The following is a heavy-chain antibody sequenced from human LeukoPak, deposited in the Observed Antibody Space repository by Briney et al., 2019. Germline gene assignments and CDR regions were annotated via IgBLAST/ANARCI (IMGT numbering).Heavy chain of an antibody. Sequence: SETLSLTCTVSGGSVSSGTYYWYWIRQPPGKGLEWIGYIHYSGSTNYNPSLKTRVTISVDTFKNQFSLKLSSVTAADTAVYYCARIFGSGPGEYTWFDPWGQGTLVTVSS. D-gene: IGHD3-10*01. V-gene: IGHV4-61*01. CDR3: ARIFGSGPGEYTWFDP. J-gene: IGHJ5*02. CDR2: IHYSGST. CDR1: GGSVSSGTYY.